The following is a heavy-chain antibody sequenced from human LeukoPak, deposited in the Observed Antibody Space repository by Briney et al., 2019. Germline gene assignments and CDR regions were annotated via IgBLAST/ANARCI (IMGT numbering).Heavy chain of an antibody. CDR1: GFTVNRIY. J-gene: IGHJ5*02. D-gene: IGHD4-17*01. CDR2: ISSSSSYT. CDR3: ARTHGDYDWFDP. Sequence: GGSLKLSCAASGFTVNRIYMSWVRQAPGKGLEWVSYISSSSSYTNYADSVKGRFTISRDNAKNSLYLQMNSRRAQDTAVYYCARTHGDYDWFDPWGQGTLVTVSS. V-gene: IGHV3-11*06.